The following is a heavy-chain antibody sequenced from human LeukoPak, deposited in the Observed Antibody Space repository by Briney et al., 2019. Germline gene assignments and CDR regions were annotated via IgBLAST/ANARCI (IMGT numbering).Heavy chain of an antibody. V-gene: IGHV3-30*02. CDR3: AKESPLYSSSWTEVHY. Sequence: GGSLRLSCAASGFTFSSYGMHWVRQAPGKGLEWVAFIRCDGSNKYYADSVKGRFTISRDNSKNTLYLQMNSLRAEDTAVYYCAKESPLYSSSWTEVHYWGQGTLVTVSS. D-gene: IGHD6-13*01. J-gene: IGHJ4*02. CDR2: IRCDGSNK. CDR1: GFTFSSYG.